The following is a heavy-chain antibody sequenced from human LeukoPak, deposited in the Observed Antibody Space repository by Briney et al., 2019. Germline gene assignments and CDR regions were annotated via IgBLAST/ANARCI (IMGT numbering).Heavy chain of an antibody. D-gene: IGHD2-8*02. CDR1: GFTFSSYW. Sequence: GGSLRLSCAASGFTFSSYWMHWVRQPPGKGLEWVSSIFPSGGEIHYADSVRGRFTISRDNSKSTLSLQMNSLRAEDTAIYYCATYRQVLLPFESWGQGTLVTVSS. CDR2: IFPSGGEI. V-gene: IGHV3-23*01. CDR3: ATYRQVLLPFES. J-gene: IGHJ4*02.